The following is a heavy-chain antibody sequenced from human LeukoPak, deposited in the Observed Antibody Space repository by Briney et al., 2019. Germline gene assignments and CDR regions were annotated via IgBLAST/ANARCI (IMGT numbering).Heavy chain of an antibody. Sequence: ASVKVSCKASGGTFSSYAISWVRQAPGQGLEWMGRIIPILGIANYAQKFQGRVTITADKSTSTAYMELSSLRSEDTAVYYCARLQSSGYYLRDYWGQGTLVTVSS. D-gene: IGHD3-22*01. CDR1: GGTFSSYA. J-gene: IGHJ4*02. CDR2: IIPILGIA. V-gene: IGHV1-69*04. CDR3: ARLQSSGYYLRDY.